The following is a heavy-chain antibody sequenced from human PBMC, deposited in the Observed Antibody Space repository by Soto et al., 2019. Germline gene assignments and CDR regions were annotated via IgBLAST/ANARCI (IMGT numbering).Heavy chain of an antibody. Sequence: QVQLQESGPGLLKPSETLSLTCIVSGGSVSSTCNYWNWIRQPPGKGLEWIGYISYDGSPNYNPSIKGRVTMSPDTSKNQFSLVLISGTAADTAFDYCTRADDYKSSCFDPWGQGTLVTVSS. CDR3: TRADDYKSSCFDP. J-gene: IGHJ5*02. V-gene: IGHV4-61*01. CDR1: GGSVSSTCNY. D-gene: IGHD3-22*01. CDR2: ISYDGSP.